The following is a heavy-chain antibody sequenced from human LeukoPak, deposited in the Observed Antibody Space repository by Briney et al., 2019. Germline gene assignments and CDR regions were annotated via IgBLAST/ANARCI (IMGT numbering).Heavy chain of an antibody. V-gene: IGHV4-34*01. Sequence: SETLSLTCAVYGGSFSGYYWSWIRQPPGKGLEWIGEINHSRSTNYNPSLKSRVTISVDTSKNQFSLKLSSVTAADTAVYYCARIVITPRFDPWGQGTLVTVSS. D-gene: IGHD3-22*01. J-gene: IGHJ5*02. CDR2: INHSRST. CDR3: ARIVITPRFDP. CDR1: GGSFSGYY.